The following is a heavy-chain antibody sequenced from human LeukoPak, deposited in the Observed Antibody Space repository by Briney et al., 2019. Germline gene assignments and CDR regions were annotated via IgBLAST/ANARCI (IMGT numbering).Heavy chain of an antibody. CDR2: INNVASHI. CDR1: GFTFSDSA. CDR3: ARDATQYLRYGYFDS. Sequence: GGSLRLSCAASGFTFSDSAMNWVRQAPGKGLEWVSSINNVASHIYYADSVRGRFTISRDNAKNSVSLQMNNLRAEDTAVYYCARDATQYLRYGYFDSWGQGILVTVSS. V-gene: IGHV3-21*01. J-gene: IGHJ4*02. D-gene: IGHD3-9*01.